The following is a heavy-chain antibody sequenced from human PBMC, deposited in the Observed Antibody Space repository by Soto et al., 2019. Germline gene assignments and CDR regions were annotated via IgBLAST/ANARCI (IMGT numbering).Heavy chain of an antibody. V-gene: IGHV3-30*18. CDR3: AKERPYRSSWYEGGDFDY. J-gene: IGHJ4*02. D-gene: IGHD6-13*01. CDR2: ISYDGSNK. Sequence: QVQLVESGGGVVQPGRSLRLSCAASGFTFRSFGMHWVRQAPGKGLECVAFISYDGSNKYYTDSVKGRFTISRDNSKNTLFRQMNSLRAEDTAVYYCAKERPYRSSWYEGGDFDYWGRGTLVIVSS. CDR1: GFTFRSFG.